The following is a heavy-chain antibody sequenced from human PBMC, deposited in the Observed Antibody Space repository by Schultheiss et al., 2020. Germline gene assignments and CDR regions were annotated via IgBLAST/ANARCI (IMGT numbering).Heavy chain of an antibody. CDR2: IYWNDDK. V-gene: IGHV2-5*01. D-gene: IGHD2-2*01. J-gene: IGHJ4*02. CDR1: GFSLSTSGVG. Sequence: SGPTLVKPTQTLTLTCTFSGFSLSTSGVGVGWIRQPPGKALEWLALIYWNDDKRYSPYLKSRLTVTKDTSKNQVVLTMTNMDPVDTATYYCARVLGYCSSTSCYALYYFDYWGQGTLVTVSS. CDR3: ARVLGYCSSTSCYALYYFDY.